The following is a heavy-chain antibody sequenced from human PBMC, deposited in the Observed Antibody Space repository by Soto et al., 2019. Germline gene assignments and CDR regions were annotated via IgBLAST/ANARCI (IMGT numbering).Heavy chain of an antibody. J-gene: IGHJ5*02. CDR3: ARDLAVTTIWFDP. CDR1: GGSISGYY. V-gene: IGHV4-4*07. D-gene: IGHD4-17*01. CDR2: IYTSGST. Sequence: QVQLQESGPGLVKPSETLSPTCTVSGGSISGYYWTWIRQPAGKGLEWIGRIYTSGSTNYNPSLRSRVTTSVDTSKNQFSLKLSSVTAADTAVYYCARDLAVTTIWFDPWGQGTLVTVSS.